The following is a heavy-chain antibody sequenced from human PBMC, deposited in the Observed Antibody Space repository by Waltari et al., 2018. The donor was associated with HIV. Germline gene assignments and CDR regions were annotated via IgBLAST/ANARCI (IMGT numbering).Heavy chain of an antibody. D-gene: IGHD3-22*01. J-gene: IGHJ4*02. Sequence: QVQLQESGPGLVKPSETLSLTCSVSGGSISDSFWSWIRLPPGKGLEWVGHVSSTGNAKYNPSLQSRVAISVETSKSQFSLRLTSVTAADTAVYFCARVKAYYYDNSGFYFFDYWGQGTLVTVSS. CDR1: GGSISDSF. CDR3: ARVKAYYYDNSGFYFFDY. CDR2: VSSTGNA. V-gene: IGHV4-59*01.